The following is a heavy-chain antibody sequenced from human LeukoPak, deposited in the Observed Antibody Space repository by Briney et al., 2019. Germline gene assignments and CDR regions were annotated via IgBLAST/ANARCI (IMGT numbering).Heavy chain of an antibody. CDR1: GFTLSSYT. CDR2: IKDNGGST. V-gene: IGHV3-23*01. J-gene: IGHJ4*02. CDR3: AKEGRIWFGELFGYYFDY. D-gene: IGHD3-10*01. Sequence: PGGSLRLSCAASGFTLSSYTMNWVRQAPGKGLEWVSAIKDNGGSTVYADSVKGRFTISRDNAKSMLYLQVIDLRAEDTAVYYCAKEGRIWFGELFGYYFDYWGQGTLVTVSS.